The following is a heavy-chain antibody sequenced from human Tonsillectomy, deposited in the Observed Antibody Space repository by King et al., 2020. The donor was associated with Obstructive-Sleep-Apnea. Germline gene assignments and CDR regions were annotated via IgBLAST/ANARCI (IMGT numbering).Heavy chain of an antibody. D-gene: IGHD1-26*01. J-gene: IGHJ4*02. Sequence: VQLVESGPGLVKPSETLSLTCTGSGGSVSSGGYYWTWIRQPPGKGLEWIGHIYYSGSTNYNPSLKSRVTISADTSKNQFSLKLSSVTAARTAVYYCARGYSGSFGPYFDYWGQGTLVTVSS. CDR1: GGSVSSGGYY. CDR2: IYYSGST. V-gene: IGHV4-61*08. CDR3: ARGYSGSFGPYFDY.